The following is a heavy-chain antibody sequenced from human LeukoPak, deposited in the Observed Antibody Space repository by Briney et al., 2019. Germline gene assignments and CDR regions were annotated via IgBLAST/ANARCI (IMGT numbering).Heavy chain of an antibody. J-gene: IGHJ4*02. CDR3: AGEIAARQSGYNY. V-gene: IGHV4-61*08. CDR2: IYYSGST. Sequence: SETLSLTCAVSGGSISSGGYSWSWIRQPPGKGLEWIGYIYYSGSTSYNPSLKSRVTISVDTPKNQFSLKLSSVTAADTAVYYCAGEIAARQSGYNYWGQGTLVTVSS. D-gene: IGHD6-6*01. CDR1: GGSISSGGYS.